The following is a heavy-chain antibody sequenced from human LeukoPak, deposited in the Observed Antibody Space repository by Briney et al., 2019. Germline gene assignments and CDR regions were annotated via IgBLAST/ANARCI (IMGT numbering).Heavy chain of an antibody. CDR3: ARTAYYYDSSGYDDAFDI. CDR1: GFTFSGFA. J-gene: IGHJ3*02. Sequence: GGSLRLSCAASGFTFSGFAMSWVRQAPGKGLEWVSGISDSGVSTYYADSLKGRFTISRDNAKNSLYLQMNSLRAEDTAVYYCARTAYYYDSSGYDDAFDIWGQGTMVTVSS. V-gene: IGHV3-23*01. CDR2: ISDSGVST. D-gene: IGHD3-22*01.